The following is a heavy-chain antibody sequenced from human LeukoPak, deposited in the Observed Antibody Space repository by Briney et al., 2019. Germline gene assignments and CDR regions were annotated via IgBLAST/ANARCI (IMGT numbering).Heavy chain of an antibody. Sequence: GGSLRLSCAASGFTFSSYSMNWVRQAPGKGLEWVSSISSSSSYIYYADSVKGRFTISRDNAKNSQYLQMNSLRAEDTAVYYCARDGRGDYYGSGSYSYYGMDVWGQGTLVTVSS. CDR3: ARDGRGDYYGSGSYSYYGMDV. J-gene: IGHJ6*02. D-gene: IGHD3-10*01. CDR2: ISSSSSYI. CDR1: GFTFSSYS. V-gene: IGHV3-21*01.